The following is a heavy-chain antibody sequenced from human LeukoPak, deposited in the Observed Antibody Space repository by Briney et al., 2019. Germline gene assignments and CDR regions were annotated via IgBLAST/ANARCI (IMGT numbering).Heavy chain of an antibody. J-gene: IGHJ4*02. CDR3: ARDGPPSYYYDSRSDYFDY. V-gene: IGHV1-69*13. CDR1: GGTFSSYA. D-gene: IGHD3-22*01. CDR2: VIPIFGTA. Sequence: SVKVSCKASGGTFSSYAISWVRQAPGQGLEWMGGVIPIFGTANYAQKFQGRVTITADESTSTAYMELSSLRSEDTAVYYCARDGPPSYYYDSRSDYFDYWGQGTPVTVSS.